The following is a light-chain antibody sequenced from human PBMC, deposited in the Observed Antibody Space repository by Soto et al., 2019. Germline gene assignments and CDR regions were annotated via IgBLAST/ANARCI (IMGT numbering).Light chain of an antibody. CDR3: IQYQSYWT. J-gene: IGKJ1*01. V-gene: IGKV1-5*03. CDR2: QAS. Sequence: DIQMTQSPSTLSASVGDRVSITCRASPSISRQLALYQQKPGKAPNLLIYQASNLETGVPTRFTGSGSGTEFTLTISSMQPDDLATYYCIQYQSYWTCGQGTKGEV. CDR1: PSISRQ.